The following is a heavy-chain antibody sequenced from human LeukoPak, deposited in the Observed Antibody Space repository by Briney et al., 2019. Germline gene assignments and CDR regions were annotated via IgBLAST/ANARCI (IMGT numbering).Heavy chain of an antibody. J-gene: IGHJ4*02. CDR1: GFIFSSYA. CDR2: ISGSGGST. Sequence: GGSLRLSCAASGFIFSSYAMSWVRQAPGKGLEWVSAISGSGGSTYYADSVKGRFTISRDNSKNTLYLQMNSLRAEDTAVYYCARRMVDRLIVVVVAATIDYWGQGTLVTVSS. CDR3: ARRMVDRLIVVVVAATIDY. V-gene: IGHV3-23*01. D-gene: IGHD2-15*01.